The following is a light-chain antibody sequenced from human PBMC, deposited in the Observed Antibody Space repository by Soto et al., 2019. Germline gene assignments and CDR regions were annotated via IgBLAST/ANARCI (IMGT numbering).Light chain of an antibody. CDR1: QGITNR. J-gene: IGKJ5*01. Sequence: DIQMTQSPSSISASVGDRVTITCRASQGITNRLAWYQQKPGQAPTLLIYEASNLRSGVPSRISGSGAGTDFTLTISSLQPEDFANYYCQQANSFPITFGQGTRLGIK. CDR3: QQANSFPIT. CDR2: EAS. V-gene: IGKV1D-12*01.